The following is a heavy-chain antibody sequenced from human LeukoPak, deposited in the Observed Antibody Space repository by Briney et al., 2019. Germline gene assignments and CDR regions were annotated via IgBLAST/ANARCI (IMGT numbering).Heavy chain of an antibody. J-gene: IGHJ5*02. D-gene: IGHD4-17*01. V-gene: IGHV3-21*01. CDR3: ARANDYGVSFDP. CDR2: ISSSSSCI. CDR1: GFTFSSYS. Sequence: PGGSLRLSCAASGFTFSSYSMNWVRQAPGKGLEWVSSISSSSSCIYYADSVKGRFTISRDNAKNLLYLQMNSLRAEDTAVYYCARANDYGVSFDPWGQGTLVTVSS.